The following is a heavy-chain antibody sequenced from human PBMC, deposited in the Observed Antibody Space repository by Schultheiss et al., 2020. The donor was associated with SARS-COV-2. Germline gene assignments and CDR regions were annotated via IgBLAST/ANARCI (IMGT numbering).Heavy chain of an antibody. CDR3: ARSESGSYGGFDY. J-gene: IGHJ4*02. D-gene: IGHD1-26*01. Sequence: SETLSLTCTVSGGSISSSSYYWSWIRQPPGKGLEWIGEINHSGSTNYNPSLKSRVTISVDTSKNQFSLKLSSVTAADTAVYYCARSESGSYGGFDYWGQGTLVTVSS. V-gene: IGHV4-39*07. CDR2: INHSGST. CDR1: GGSISSSSYY.